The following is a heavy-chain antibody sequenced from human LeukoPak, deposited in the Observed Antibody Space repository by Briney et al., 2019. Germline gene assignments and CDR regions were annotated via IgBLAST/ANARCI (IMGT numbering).Heavy chain of an antibody. CDR1: GGSIGDYY. V-gene: IGHV4-59*01. CDR3: ARAWATDYFDY. CDR2: IYYSGIT. J-gene: IGHJ4*02. Sequence: SETLSLTRTVSGGSIGDYYWTWIRQPPGKGVEWIGYIYYSGITNYNPSLKSRVTMSVDTSKNQVSLKLSSVTAADTAVYYCARAWATDYFDYWGQGTLVTVSS.